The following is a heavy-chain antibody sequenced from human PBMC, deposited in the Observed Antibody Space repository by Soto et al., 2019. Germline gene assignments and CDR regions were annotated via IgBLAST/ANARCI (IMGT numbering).Heavy chain of an antibody. J-gene: IGHJ5*02. D-gene: IGHD3-9*01. CDR1: GDSVSSNSAA. Sequence: QTLSLTCAISGDSVSSNSAAWNWIRQSPSRGLGWLGRTYYRSKWYYHYEVSVESRITINPDTSKNQFSLHLKSVTPDDTAVYYCARQIIPPDLLVLRFLDWFSHFDPWGQGTLVTVSS. V-gene: IGHV6-1*01. CDR2: TYYRSKWYY. CDR3: ARQIIPPDLLVLRFLDWFSHFDP.